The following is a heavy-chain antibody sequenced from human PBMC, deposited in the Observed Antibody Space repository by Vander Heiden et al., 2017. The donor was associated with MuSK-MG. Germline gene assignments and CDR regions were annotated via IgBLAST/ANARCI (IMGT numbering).Heavy chain of an antibody. Sequence: QLQLQESGPGLVKPSETLSLTCTVSGGSISSSSYYWGWIRQPPGKGLEWIGSIYYSGSTYYNPSLKSRVTISVDTSKNQFSLKLSSVTAADTAVYYCARRGSGWYRGWFDPWGQGTLVTVSS. D-gene: IGHD6-19*01. CDR1: GGSISSSSYY. J-gene: IGHJ5*02. CDR2: IYYSGST. CDR3: ARRGSGWYRGWFDP. V-gene: IGHV4-39*01.